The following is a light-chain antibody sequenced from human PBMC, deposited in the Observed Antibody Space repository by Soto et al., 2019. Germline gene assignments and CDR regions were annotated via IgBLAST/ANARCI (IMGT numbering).Light chain of an antibody. V-gene: IGKV3-11*01. CDR1: QSVSNF. CDR3: QQRRTWPPLT. CDR2: DAS. Sequence: EIVLTQSPATLSLSPGERATLSCRASQSVSNFLAWYQQKPGQAPRLLIYDASTRATGIPARFSGSGSGTDVALTISSLEPEDFAVYYCQQRRTWPPLTFGGGTKVEIK. J-gene: IGKJ4*01.